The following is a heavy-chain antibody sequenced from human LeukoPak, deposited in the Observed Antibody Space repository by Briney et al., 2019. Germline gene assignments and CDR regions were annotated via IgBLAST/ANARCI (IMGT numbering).Heavy chain of an antibody. J-gene: IGHJ3*01. CDR1: GYTFKSYG. V-gene: IGHV1-18*01. Sequence: ASVKVSRKASGYTFKSYGIIWVRQAPGQGLEWMGYISPASGRTTYAQNLQGRVTLTTDTPTTTAHMELRSLRSDDTAVYYCAREMWCSSGDCYLNVFDFWGQGTLVTVSP. D-gene: IGHD2-21*02. CDR2: ISPASGRT. CDR3: AREMWCSSGDCYLNVFDF.